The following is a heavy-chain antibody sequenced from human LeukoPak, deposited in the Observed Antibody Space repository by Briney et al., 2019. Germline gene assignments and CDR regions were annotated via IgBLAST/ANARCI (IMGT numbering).Heavy chain of an antibody. J-gene: IGHJ6*02. D-gene: IGHD2-15*01. CDR3: ATHLPAVHYCSGGSCSRAGYYYYYGMDV. Sequence: GASVKVSCKVSGYTLTELSMHWVRQAPGKGLEWMGGFDPEDGETIYAQKFQGRVTMTEDTSTDTAYMELSSLRSEDTAVYYCATHLPAVHYCSGGSCSRAGYYYYYGMDVWGQGTTVTVSS. V-gene: IGHV1-24*01. CDR1: GYTLTELS. CDR2: FDPEDGET.